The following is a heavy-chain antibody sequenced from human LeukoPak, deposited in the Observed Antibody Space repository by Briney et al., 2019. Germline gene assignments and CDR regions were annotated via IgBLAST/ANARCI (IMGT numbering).Heavy chain of an antibody. CDR2: IYYSGNT. J-gene: IGHJ5*02. V-gene: IGHV4-39*01. CDR3: ATRRGYCSTTICYIWFDP. CDR1: GGSISSSNYY. D-gene: IGHD2-2*02. Sequence: SETLSLTCTVSGGSISSSNYYWGWIRQPPGKGLEWIGSIYYSGNTYYNPSLKSRVTISVDTSKNQFSLRLSSVTAADTAVYYCATRRGYCSTTICYIWFDPWGQGTLVTVSS.